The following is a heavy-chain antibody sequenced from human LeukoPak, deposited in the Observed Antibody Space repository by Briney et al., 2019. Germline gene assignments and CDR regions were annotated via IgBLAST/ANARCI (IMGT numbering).Heavy chain of an antibody. J-gene: IGHJ6*03. Sequence: GGSLRLSCAASGFTFSRHGMNWVRQAPGKGLEWVSSISSRGSYIYYADSVKGRFTISRDNAKNSLYLQMNSLRAEDTALYYRARVVSVAWSERRPGYYYIDVWGKGTTVTVSS. D-gene: IGHD6-19*01. V-gene: IGHV3-21*01. CDR1: GFTFSRHG. CDR2: ISSRGSYI. CDR3: ARVVSVAWSERRPGYYYIDV.